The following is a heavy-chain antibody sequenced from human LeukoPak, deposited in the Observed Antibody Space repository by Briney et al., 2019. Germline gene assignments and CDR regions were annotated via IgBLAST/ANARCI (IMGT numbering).Heavy chain of an antibody. CDR3: TSRGYSGYDLLGSDY. V-gene: IGHV3-73*01. D-gene: IGHD5-12*01. J-gene: IGHJ4*02. CDR1: GFTFSGSA. CDR2: IRSKANSYAT. Sequence: PGGSLRLSCAASGFTFSGSAMHWVRQASGKGLEWVGRIRSKANSYATAYAASVKGRFTISRDDSKNTAYLQMNSLKTEDTAVYYCTSRGYSGYDLLGSDYWGQGTLVTVSS.